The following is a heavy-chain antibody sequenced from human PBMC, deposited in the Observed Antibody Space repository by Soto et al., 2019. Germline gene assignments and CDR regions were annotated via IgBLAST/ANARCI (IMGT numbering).Heavy chain of an antibody. V-gene: IGHV5-10-1*01. Sequence: EVQLVPSGAEVKKPGESLRISCKGSGYRFTSYWISWVRQMPGKGLEWMGRIDPSDSYTNYSPSFQGHVTISADKSISTAYLQWSTLKASDTAMYYCARRTYDSSGYPSGFDYWGQGTLVTVSS. CDR1: GYRFTSYW. D-gene: IGHD3-22*01. CDR3: ARRTYDSSGYPSGFDY. CDR2: IDPSDSYT. J-gene: IGHJ4*02.